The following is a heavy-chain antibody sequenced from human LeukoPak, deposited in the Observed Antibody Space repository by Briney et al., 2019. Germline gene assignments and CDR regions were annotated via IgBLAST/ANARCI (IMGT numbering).Heavy chain of an antibody. J-gene: IGHJ6*03. Sequence: GGSLRLSCAASGFTFSSYAMHWVRQAPGKGLEWVAVISYDGSNKYYADSVKGRFTISRDNSKNTLYLQMNSLRAEDTAVYYCARGSGSYAVAYYYYYMDVWGKGTTVTVSS. D-gene: IGHD1-26*01. CDR1: GFTFSSYA. CDR2: ISYDGSNK. CDR3: ARGSGSYAVAYYYYYMDV. V-gene: IGHV3-30-3*01.